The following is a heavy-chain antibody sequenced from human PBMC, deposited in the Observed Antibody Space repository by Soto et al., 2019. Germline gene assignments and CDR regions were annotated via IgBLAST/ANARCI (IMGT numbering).Heavy chain of an antibody. D-gene: IGHD2-8*01. CDR2: IYYSGST. V-gene: IGHV4-31*03. CDR3: AGHGVSGRDGLRGDAFDI. CDR1: GGSISSGGYY. Sequence: PSETLSLTCTVSGGSISSGGYYWSWIRQHPGKGLEWIGYIYYSGSTYYNPSLKSRVTISVDTSKNQFSLKLSSVTAADTAVYYCAGHGVSGRDGLRGDAFDIWGQGTMVTVSS. J-gene: IGHJ3*02.